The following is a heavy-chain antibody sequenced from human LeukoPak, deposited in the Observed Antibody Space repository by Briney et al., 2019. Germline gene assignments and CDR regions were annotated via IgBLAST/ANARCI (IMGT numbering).Heavy chain of an antibody. CDR2: ISSSSSYI. V-gene: IGHV3-21*01. Sequence: PGGSLRLSCVASGFTFSSYSMNWVRQAPGKGLEWVSSISSSSSYIYYVDSVKGRFTISRDNAKNSLHLQMNSLRAEDTAVYYCARIYDSSGYVDYWGQGTLVTVSS. J-gene: IGHJ4*02. CDR1: GFTFSSYS. CDR3: ARIYDSSGYVDY. D-gene: IGHD3-22*01.